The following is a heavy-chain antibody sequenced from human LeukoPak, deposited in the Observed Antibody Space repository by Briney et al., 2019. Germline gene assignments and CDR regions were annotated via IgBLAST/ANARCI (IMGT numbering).Heavy chain of an antibody. V-gene: IGHV3-7*01. CDR3: ARDRRSGYGGYDEYGMDV. CDR2: IKQDGSEK. J-gene: IGHJ6*02. CDR1: GFTFSSYW. D-gene: IGHD5-12*01. Sequence: PGGCLRLSCAASGFTFSSYWMSWVRQAPGKGLECVANIKQDGSEKYYVDSVKGRFTISRDNAKNSLYLQMNSLRAEDTAVYYCARDRRSGYGGYDEYGMDVWGQGTTVTVSS.